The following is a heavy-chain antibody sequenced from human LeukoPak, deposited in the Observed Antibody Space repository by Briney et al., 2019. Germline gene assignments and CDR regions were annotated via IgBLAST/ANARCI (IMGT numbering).Heavy chain of an antibody. CDR1: GGSFSSHY. V-gene: IGHV4-59*11. D-gene: IGHD3-22*01. J-gene: IGHJ4*02. CDR2: IYYSGST. Sequence: SETLSLTCAVYGGSFSSHYWSWIRQPPGKGPEWIGCIYYSGSTNYNPSLKRRVTVSVDTSKNQFSLKLSSVTAADTAVYYCARGNDSGGYYYPIDHWGQGTLVTVSS. CDR3: ARGNDSGGYYYPIDH.